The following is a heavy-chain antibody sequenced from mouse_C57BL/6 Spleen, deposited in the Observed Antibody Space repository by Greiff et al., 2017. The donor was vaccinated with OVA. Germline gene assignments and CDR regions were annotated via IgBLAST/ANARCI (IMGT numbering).Heavy chain of an antibody. CDR1: GYTFTSYW. D-gene: IGHD2-4*01. CDR2: IHPSDSDT. J-gene: IGHJ3*01. CDR3: ASHYDYDGGFAY. V-gene: IGHV1-74*01. Sequence: QVHVKQSGAELVKPGASVKVSCKASGYTFTSYWMHWVKQRPGQGLEWIGRIHPSDSDTNYNQKFKGKATLTVDKSSSTAYMQRSSLTSEDSAVYYCASHYDYDGGFAYWGQGTLVTVSA.